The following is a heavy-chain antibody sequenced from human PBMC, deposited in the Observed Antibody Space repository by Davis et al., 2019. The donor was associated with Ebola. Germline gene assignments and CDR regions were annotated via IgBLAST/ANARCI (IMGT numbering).Heavy chain of an antibody. D-gene: IGHD3-22*01. CDR2: INPSGGST. CDR3: ARGRGHYESSGGDF. J-gene: IGHJ4*02. CDR1: GYTFNSYY. V-gene: IGHV1-46*02. Sequence: ASVKVSCKASGYTFNSYYIHWVRQAPGQGLEWMGIINPSGGSTTYAQKFQGRVTMTRDTSTRTVYMELSSLRSEDTAVYYCARGRGHYESSGGDFWGQGTLVTVSS.